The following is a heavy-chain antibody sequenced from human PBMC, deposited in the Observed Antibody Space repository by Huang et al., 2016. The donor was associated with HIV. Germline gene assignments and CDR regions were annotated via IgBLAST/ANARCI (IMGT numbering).Heavy chain of an antibody. J-gene: IGHJ5*02. Sequence: QVQLVQSGAEVKQPGASVKVSCKASGYTLTNYDINWVRQATGQGLELMGSMNPKSCESGCSKKFQGSVTMTRNTSISTDYMELSSLRSEDTAVYYWARGGVLWFGELSTWGQGTLVTVSS. D-gene: IGHD3-10*01. V-gene: IGHV1-8*01. CDR2: MNPKSCES. CDR3: ARGGVLWFGELST. CDR1: GYTLTNYD.